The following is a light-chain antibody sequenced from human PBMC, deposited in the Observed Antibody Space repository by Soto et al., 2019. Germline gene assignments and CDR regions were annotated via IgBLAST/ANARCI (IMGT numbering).Light chain of an antibody. CDR3: EVYGGSPLS. CDR1: QSLGSRK. CDR2: AAS. J-gene: IGKJ3*01. Sequence: EIVLTQSPGTLSLSPGERATLSCRASQSLGSRKLAWYQQKPGQAPRLPIHAASTRAKGIPDRFSGSGSGTDFTLTISRLEPEDFAVYFCEVYGGSPLSFGSGTKEDVK. V-gene: IGKV3-20*01.